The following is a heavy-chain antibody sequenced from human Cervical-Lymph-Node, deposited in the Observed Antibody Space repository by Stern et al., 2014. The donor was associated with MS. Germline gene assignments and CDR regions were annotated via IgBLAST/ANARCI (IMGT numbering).Heavy chain of an antibody. J-gene: IGHJ4*02. Sequence: VQLAESGAEVMKPGASVKDSCKASGYTFTSYHMHWVRQAPGQGLEWMGIIIPSDGSRCCAQNFQGRVTLARDTSTGTVSMELTSLRSEDTAVYYCARDLVDGRIGGPGSFDYWGQGTLVTVSS. CDR3: ARDLVDGRIGGPGSFDY. CDR2: IIPSDGSR. CDR1: GYTFTSYH. V-gene: IGHV1-46*03. D-gene: IGHD3-10*01.